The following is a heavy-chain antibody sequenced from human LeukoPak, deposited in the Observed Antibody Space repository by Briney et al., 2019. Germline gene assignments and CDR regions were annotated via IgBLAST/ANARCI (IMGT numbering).Heavy chain of an antibody. CDR2: ISAYIGNT. J-gene: IGHJ4*02. CDR3: ARGRVQPPKLSSGLYYFDY. Sequence: ASVKVSCKASGYTFTSYGISWVRQAPGQGLEWMGWISAYIGNTIYAPTTPRRGTMTTDTSTSTLNMDLRRLRSLYPSQSHCARGRVQPPKLSSGLYYFDYWGQGTLVTVSS. CDR1: GYTFTSYG. V-gene: IGHV1-18*01. D-gene: IGHD6-19*01.